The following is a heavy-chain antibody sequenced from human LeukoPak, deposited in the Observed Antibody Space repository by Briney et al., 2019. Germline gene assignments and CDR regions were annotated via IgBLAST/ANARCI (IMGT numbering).Heavy chain of an antibody. J-gene: IGHJ4*02. Sequence: PSETLSLTCAVYGGSFSGYYWSWIRQPPGKGLEWIGEINHSGSTNYNPSLKSRVTISVDTSKNQFSLKLSSVTAADTAVYYCARDHQPTPGYDFWSGYYPYYFDYWGQGTLVTVSS. V-gene: IGHV4-34*01. CDR2: INHSGST. CDR1: GGSFSGYY. D-gene: IGHD3-3*01. CDR3: ARDHQPTPGYDFWSGYYPYYFDY.